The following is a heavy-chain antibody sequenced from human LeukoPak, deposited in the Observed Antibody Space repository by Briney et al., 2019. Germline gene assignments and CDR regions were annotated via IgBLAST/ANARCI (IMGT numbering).Heavy chain of an antibody. V-gene: IGHV1-18*01. Sequence: ASVKVPCKASGYTFTSYGISWVRQAPGQGLEWMGWISAYNGNTNYAQKLQGRVTMTTDTSTSTAYMELRSLRSDDTAVYYCARDYGSGSYYKLDNFDYWGQGTLVTVSS. D-gene: IGHD3-10*01. J-gene: IGHJ4*02. CDR3: ARDYGSGSYYKLDNFDY. CDR2: ISAYNGNT. CDR1: GYTFTSYG.